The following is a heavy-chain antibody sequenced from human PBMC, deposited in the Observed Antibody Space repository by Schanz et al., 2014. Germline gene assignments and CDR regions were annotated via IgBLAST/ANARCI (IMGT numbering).Heavy chain of an antibody. CDR3: ARDGDFDY. V-gene: IGHV3-23*04. CDR2: LTGSGTTT. J-gene: IGHJ4*02. CDR1: GFIFSAYT. Sequence: EVQLVESGGGLVKPGESLRLSCAASGFIFSAYTMNWVRQAPGKGLEWVSALTGSGTTTYYADSVKGRFIISRDNSKNTLFLQMSSLRAEDTAVYYCARDGDFDYGGQGTLVTVSS.